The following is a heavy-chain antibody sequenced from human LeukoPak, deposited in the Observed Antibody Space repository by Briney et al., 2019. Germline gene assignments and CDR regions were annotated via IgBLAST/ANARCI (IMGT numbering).Heavy chain of an antibody. Sequence: ASVKVSCKASGYTFTTSGISWVRQAPGQGLEWMGWISPYNGNTNYAQKVQGRVTMTTDTSTSTAHMELRTLGSDDTAVYYCARGLGATTFADFDYWGQGTLVTVSS. J-gene: IGHJ4*02. CDR3: ARGLGATTFADFDY. CDR2: ISPYNGNT. CDR1: GYTFTTSG. V-gene: IGHV1-18*01. D-gene: IGHD1-26*01.